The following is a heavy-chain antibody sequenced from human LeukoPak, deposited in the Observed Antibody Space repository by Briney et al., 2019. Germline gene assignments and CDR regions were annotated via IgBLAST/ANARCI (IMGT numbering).Heavy chain of an antibody. CDR3: ARDSGASSGWYGRFDY. Sequence: ASVNVSCKASGYTFTSYGISWVRQAPGQGLEWMGWISAYNGNTNYAQKLQGRVTMTTDTSTSTAYMELRSLRSDDTAVYYCARDSGASSGWYGRFDYWGQGTLVTVSS. D-gene: IGHD6-19*01. CDR1: GYTFTSYG. J-gene: IGHJ4*02. CDR2: ISAYNGNT. V-gene: IGHV1-18*01.